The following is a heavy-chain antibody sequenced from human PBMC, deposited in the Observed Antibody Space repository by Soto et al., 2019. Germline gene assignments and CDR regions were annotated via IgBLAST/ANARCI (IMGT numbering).Heavy chain of an antibody. J-gene: IGHJ4*02. D-gene: IGHD3-10*01. V-gene: IGHV3-23*01. CDR2: ISGSGGST. Sequence: LRLSCAASGFTFSSYAMSWVRQAPGKGLEWVSAISGSGGSTYYADSVKGRFTISRDNSKNTLYLQMNSLRAEDTAVYYCAKSTSVWFEGFDYWGQGTLVTVSS. CDR3: AKSTSVWFEGFDY. CDR1: GFTFSSYA.